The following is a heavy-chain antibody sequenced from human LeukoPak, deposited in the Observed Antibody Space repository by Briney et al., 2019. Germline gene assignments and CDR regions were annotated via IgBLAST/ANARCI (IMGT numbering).Heavy chain of an antibody. Sequence: GGSLRLSCAASGFTVSSYYVTWVRQAPGKGLEWVSVIYSGGNTYYADSVKGRFPISRDNSKSTVYLQMNNLRAEDTAVYYCARGRLDNYFDYWGQGTLVTVSS. D-gene: IGHD1-1*01. J-gene: IGHJ4*02. CDR3: ARGRLDNYFDY. CDR2: IYSGGNT. CDR1: GFTVSSYY. V-gene: IGHV3-66*02.